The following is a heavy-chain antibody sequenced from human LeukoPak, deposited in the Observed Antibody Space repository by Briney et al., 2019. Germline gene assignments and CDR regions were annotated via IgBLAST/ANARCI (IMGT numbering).Heavy chain of an antibody. CDR1: GFTFSSYW. Sequence: GGSLRLSCTASGFTFSSYWMHWVRQAPGKGLVWVSHIKTDGSSITYADSVKGRFTISRDNAKNTLYLQMNSLRAEDTAVYYCARGLYNHAMDYWGQGTLVTASS. CDR2: IKTDGSSI. J-gene: IGHJ4*02. CDR3: ARGLYNHAMDY. D-gene: IGHD1-14*01. V-gene: IGHV3-74*03.